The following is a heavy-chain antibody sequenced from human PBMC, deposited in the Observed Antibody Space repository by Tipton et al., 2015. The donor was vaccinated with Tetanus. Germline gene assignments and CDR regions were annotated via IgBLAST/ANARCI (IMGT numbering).Heavy chain of an antibody. CDR1: GYTFTNFG. D-gene: IGHD2-15*01. J-gene: IGHJ4*02. V-gene: IGHV1-18*01. CDR3: ARLYCSGGSCYQDY. Sequence: QLVQSGPEVKKPGAPVKVSCKASGYTFTNFGISWVRQAPGQGLEWMGWISAYNGNTNYAQKLQGRVTMTTDTSTSTAYMELRSLRSDDTAVYYCARLYCSGGSCYQDYWDQGTLVTVSS. CDR2: ISAYNGNT.